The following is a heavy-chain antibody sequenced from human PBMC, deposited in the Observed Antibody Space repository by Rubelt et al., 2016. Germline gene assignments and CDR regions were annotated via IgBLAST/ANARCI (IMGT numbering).Heavy chain of an antibody. CDR2: LTNTGDST. CDR1: GFTFFNHG. V-gene: IGHV3-23*04. J-gene: IGHJ4*02. Sequence: EVQLVESGGGLVQPGGSLRLSCAASGFTFFNHGMNWVRQAPGKGLEWVSSLTNTGDSTYYAGRVPGRLPISRENSKNTLYLKRNNLGVADTALYYCARGGYNSVYWGQGTLVTVSS. D-gene: IGHD5-24*01. CDR3: ARGGYNSVY.